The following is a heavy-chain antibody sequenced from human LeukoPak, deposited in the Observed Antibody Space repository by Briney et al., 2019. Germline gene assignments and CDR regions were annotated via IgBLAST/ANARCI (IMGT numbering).Heavy chain of an antibody. CDR1: GGTFISYA. V-gene: IGHV1-69*13. Sequence: RASVKVSCKASGGTFISYAISWVRQAPGQGLEWMGGIIPIFGTANYAQKFQGRVTITADESTSTAYMELSSLSSEDTAVYYCARDRSSGRGVIFDYWGQGTLVTVSS. J-gene: IGHJ4*02. D-gene: IGHD3-10*01. CDR3: ARDRSSGRGVIFDY. CDR2: IIPIFGTA.